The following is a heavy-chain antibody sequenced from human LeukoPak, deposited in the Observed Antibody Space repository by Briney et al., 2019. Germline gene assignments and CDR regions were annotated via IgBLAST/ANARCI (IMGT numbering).Heavy chain of an antibody. D-gene: IGHD3-22*01. J-gene: IGHJ4*02. Sequence: KFQGRVTITADESTSTAYMELSSLRSEDTAVYYCARDYYYDSSGLNYWGQGTLVTVSS. V-gene: IGHV1-69*01. CDR3: ARDYYYDSSGLNY.